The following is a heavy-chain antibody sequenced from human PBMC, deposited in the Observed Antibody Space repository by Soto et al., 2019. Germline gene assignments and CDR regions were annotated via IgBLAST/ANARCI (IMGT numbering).Heavy chain of an antibody. Sequence: QLQLQESGPGLVKPSETLSLTCTVSGGSISSSSYYWGWIRQPPGKGLEWIGSIYYSGSTYYNPSLKSRVTISVDTSKNQFSLKLSSVTAADTAVYYCERHGYYDSSGSDYWGQGTLVTVSS. V-gene: IGHV4-39*01. CDR3: ERHGYYDSSGSDY. D-gene: IGHD3-22*01. CDR1: GGSISSSSYY. CDR2: IYYSGST. J-gene: IGHJ4*02.